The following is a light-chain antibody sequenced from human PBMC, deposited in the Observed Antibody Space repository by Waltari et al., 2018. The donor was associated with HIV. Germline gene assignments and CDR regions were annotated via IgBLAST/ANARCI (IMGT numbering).Light chain of an antibody. V-gene: IGLV2-14*03. Sequence: QSALTPPASVSGSPGQSIPISCTATSRDVGYYKYVSWYQQHPGTVPRLIIYDVSNRPSGVSSRFSGSKSGNTASLTISGLQGDDEADYFCSAYASGYTYVFGPGTKVTVL. CDR3: SAYASGYTYV. J-gene: IGLJ1*01. CDR1: SRDVGYYKY. CDR2: DVS.